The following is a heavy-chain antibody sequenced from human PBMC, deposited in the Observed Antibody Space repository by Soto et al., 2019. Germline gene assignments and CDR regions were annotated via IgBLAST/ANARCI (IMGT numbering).Heavy chain of an antibody. CDR3: ARDDWNYIVVVPAATADNYYYYGMDV. CDR1: GGTFSSYA. V-gene: IGHV1-69*06. Sequence: SVKVSCKASGGTFSSYAISWVRQAPGQGLEWMGGIIPIFGTANYAQKFQGRVTITADKSTSTAYMELSSLRSEDTAVYYCARDDWNYIVVVPAATADNYYYYGMDVWGQGTTLTVSS. CDR2: IIPIFGTA. D-gene: IGHD2-2*01. J-gene: IGHJ6*02.